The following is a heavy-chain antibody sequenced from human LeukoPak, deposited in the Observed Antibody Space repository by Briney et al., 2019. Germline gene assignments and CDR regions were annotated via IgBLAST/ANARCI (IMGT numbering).Heavy chain of an antibody. J-gene: IGHJ3*02. D-gene: IGHD3-9*01. Sequence: GASVKVSCKASGYTFTRYAITWVRQAPGQGPEWMGRISVHNGNTNYAQKLQGRVTMTTDTSTSTAYMELRSLRSDDTAVYYCARGGYYNILTGYETADAFDIWGQGTMVTVSS. V-gene: IGHV1-18*01. CDR2: ISVHNGNT. CDR1: GYTFTRYA. CDR3: ARGGYYNILTGYETADAFDI.